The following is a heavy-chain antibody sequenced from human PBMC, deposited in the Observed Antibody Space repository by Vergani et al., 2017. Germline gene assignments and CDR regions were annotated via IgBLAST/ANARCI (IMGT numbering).Heavy chain of an antibody. CDR2: ISSSSSYT. CDR1: GFTFSSYA. J-gene: IGHJ4*02. V-gene: IGHV3-11*05. Sequence: VQLVESGGGLVQPGGSLRLSCAASGFTFSSYAMSWVRQAPGKGLEWVSYISSSSSYTNYADSVKGRFTISRDNAKNSLYLQMNSLRAEDTAVYYCAREGAGLGGDSSGPPAYWGQGTLVTVSS. CDR3: AREGAGLGGDSSGPPAY. D-gene: IGHD3-22*01.